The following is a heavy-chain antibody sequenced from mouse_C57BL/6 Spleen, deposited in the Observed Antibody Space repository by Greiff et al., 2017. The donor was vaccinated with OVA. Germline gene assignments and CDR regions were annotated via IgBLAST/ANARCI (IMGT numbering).Heavy chain of an antibody. CDR2: ISDGGSYT. CDR1: GFTFSSYA. J-gene: IGHJ1*03. CDR3: ARDYHGYFDV. Sequence: EVHLVESGGGLVKPGGSLKLSCAASGFTFSSYAMSWVRQTPEKRLEWVATISDGGSYTYYPDNVKGRFTISRDNAKNNLYLQMSHLKSEDTAMYYCARDYHGYFDVWGTGTTVTVSS. V-gene: IGHV5-4*01.